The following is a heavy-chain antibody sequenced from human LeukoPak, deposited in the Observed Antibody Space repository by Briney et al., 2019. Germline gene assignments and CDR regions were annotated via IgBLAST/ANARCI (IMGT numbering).Heavy chain of an antibody. CDR3: ARVLAAAGTQWFDP. D-gene: IGHD6-13*01. CDR1: GYSISSGYY. CDR2: IYHSGST. J-gene: IGHJ5*02. Sequence: SETLSLTCAVSGYSISSGYYWGWIRQPPGKGLEWIGSIYHSGSTYYNPSLKSRVTISVDTSKNQISLKLSSVTAADTAVYYCARVLAAAGTQWFDPWGQGTLVTVSS. V-gene: IGHV4-38-2*01.